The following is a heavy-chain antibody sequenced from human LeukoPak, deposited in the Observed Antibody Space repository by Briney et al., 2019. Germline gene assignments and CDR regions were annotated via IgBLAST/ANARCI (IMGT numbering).Heavy chain of an antibody. CDR3: ARLGFCTSTSCP. CDR1: GGSVGSSTYY. V-gene: IGHV4-39*01. Sequence: SETLSLTCTVSGGSVGSSTYYWGWIRQPPGKGLEWIASIAYSGSTYNPSLKSRVTISVDTSKNQFSLKLSSVTAADTAVYYCARLGFCTSTSCPWGQGTLSPSPQ. D-gene: IGHD2-2*01. J-gene: IGHJ5*02. CDR2: IAYSGST.